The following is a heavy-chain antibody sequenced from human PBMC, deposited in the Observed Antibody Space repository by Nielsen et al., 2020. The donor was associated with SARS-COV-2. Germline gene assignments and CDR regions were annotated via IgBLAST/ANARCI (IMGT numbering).Heavy chain of an antibody. V-gene: IGHV1-18*01. CDR2: ISTHNGHT. J-gene: IGHJ6*02. CDR1: AYSFTTFG. Sequence: ASVKVSCKASAYSFTTFGIHWVRQTPGQGLEWMGWISTHNGHTAYAQNLQGRVTMTTDTSTSTAYVELRSLSSDDTAVYYCARGGDTSRVPYFNGLDVCGHVTTVTVSS. D-gene: IGHD5-18*01. CDR3: ARGGDTSRVPYFNGLDV.